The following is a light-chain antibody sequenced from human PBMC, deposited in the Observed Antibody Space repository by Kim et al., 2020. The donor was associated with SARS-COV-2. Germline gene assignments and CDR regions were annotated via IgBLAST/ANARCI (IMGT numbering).Light chain of an antibody. J-gene: IGLJ3*02. CDR3: ATWDDSLDVWM. V-gene: IGLV1-44*01. CDR2: TDD. Sequence: QSVLTQPPSASGTPGQRVTISCSGSSSNIGSNTVNWYQQFPGTAPQLLIDTDDRRPSGVSDRVSCSKSGTSAPLAISALRSEDEADYYCATWDDSLDVWMFGGGTKLTVL. CDR1: SSNIGSNT.